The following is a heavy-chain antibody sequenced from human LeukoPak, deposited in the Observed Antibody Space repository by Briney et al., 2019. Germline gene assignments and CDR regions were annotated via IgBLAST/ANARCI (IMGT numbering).Heavy chain of an antibody. V-gene: IGHV3-7*01. Sequence: GGSLRLSCAASGFRFSGSWMSWVRQAPGKGLEWVANTNQDGSEKHYVDSVKGRISISRDNAKSSLYLQMNSLRVEDTAVYYCVRVFRDYVEAFDIWGQGTMVTVSS. CDR2: TNQDGSEK. CDR3: VRVFRDYVEAFDI. D-gene: IGHD4-17*01. J-gene: IGHJ3*02. CDR1: GFRFSGSW.